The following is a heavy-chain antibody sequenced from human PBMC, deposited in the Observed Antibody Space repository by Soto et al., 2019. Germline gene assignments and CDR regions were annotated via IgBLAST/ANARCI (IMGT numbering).Heavy chain of an antibody. J-gene: IGHJ4*01. CDR1: GYTFTSYY. D-gene: IGHD3-10*01. CDR3: ARDLMYYYGSGSYYNLFDY. Sequence: GASVKVSCKASGYTFTSYYMHWVRQAPGQGREWMGIINPSGGSTSYAQKFQGRVTMTRDTSTSTVYMELSSLRSEDTAVYYCARDLMYYYGSGSYYNLFDYWGQGTLVTGSS. CDR2: INPSGGST. V-gene: IGHV1-46*03.